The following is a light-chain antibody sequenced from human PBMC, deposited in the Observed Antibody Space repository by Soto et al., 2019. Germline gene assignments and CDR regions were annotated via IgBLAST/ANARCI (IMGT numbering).Light chain of an antibody. J-gene: IGLJ2*01. Sequence: QSALTQPPSASGSPGQSVTISCTGTSSDVGGYNYVSWYQQHPGKAPKLMIYEVSKRPSGVPDRFSGSKSGNTASLTVSGLQAEDEADYYCSSYAGSNVVVFGGGTKLTVL. V-gene: IGLV2-8*01. CDR2: EVS. CDR1: SSDVGGYNY. CDR3: SSYAGSNVVV.